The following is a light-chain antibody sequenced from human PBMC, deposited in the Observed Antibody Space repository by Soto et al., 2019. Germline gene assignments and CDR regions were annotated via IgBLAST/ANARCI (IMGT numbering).Light chain of an antibody. CDR2: EVD. Sequence: QSALTQPASVSGSPGQSITISCTGTSSDVGFYNYVSWYQQQHPGKAPKLMIYEVDNRPSGVSIRFSGSKSATSASLAISGLRSDDEADYYCGAWDDSLSGWVFGGGTKLTVL. CDR1: SSDVGFYNY. J-gene: IGLJ3*02. CDR3: GAWDDSLSGWV. V-gene: IGLV2-14*01.